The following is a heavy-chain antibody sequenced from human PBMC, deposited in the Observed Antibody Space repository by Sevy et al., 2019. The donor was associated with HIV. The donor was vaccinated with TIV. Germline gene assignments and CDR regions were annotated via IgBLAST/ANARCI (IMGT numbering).Heavy chain of an antibody. Sequence: GGSLRLSCAASGLTFSSYSMNWVRQAPGKGLEWVSYISHSSTTIYYAVSVKGRFTISRDTAKNSLYLQMHSLRAEDTAVYYCARAPPYSGLDYWGRGTLVTVSS. D-gene: IGHD2-15*01. CDR1: GLTFSSYS. CDR3: ARAPPYSGLDY. CDR2: ISHSSTTI. J-gene: IGHJ4*02. V-gene: IGHV3-48*01.